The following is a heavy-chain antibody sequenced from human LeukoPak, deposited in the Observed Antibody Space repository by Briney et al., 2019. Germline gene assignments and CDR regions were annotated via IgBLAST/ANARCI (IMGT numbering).Heavy chain of an antibody. V-gene: IGHV3-21*01. CDR1: GFTFSSYS. CDR2: ISSSSSYI. CDR3: ARDRYYIFDY. D-gene: IGHD3-10*01. J-gene: IGHJ4*02. Sequence: GSLRLSCAASGFTFSSYSMYWVRQAPGKGLEWVSSISSSSSYIYYADSVKGRFTVSRDNAKNSLYLQMNSLRAEDTAVYFCARDRYYIFDYWGQGAPVTVSS.